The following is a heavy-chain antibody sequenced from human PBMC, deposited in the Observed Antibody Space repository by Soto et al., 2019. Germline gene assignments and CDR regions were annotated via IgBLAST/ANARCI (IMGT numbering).Heavy chain of an antibody. CDR1: SDSISSYY. V-gene: IGHV4-59*01. CDR2: ISYSGST. CDR3: ARGTSWQLPFDY. Sequence: TLSLTCTVSSDSISSYYWSWIRQPPGKRLEWIGYISYSGSTDYNPSLKSRVTISGDTSKNQFSLKVSSVTAADTAVYYCARGTSWQLPFDYWGQGTLVTVSS. J-gene: IGHJ4*02. D-gene: IGHD6-13*01.